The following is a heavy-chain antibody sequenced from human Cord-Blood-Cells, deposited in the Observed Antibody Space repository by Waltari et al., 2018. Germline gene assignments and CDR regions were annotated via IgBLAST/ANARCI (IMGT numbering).Heavy chain of an antibody. J-gene: IGHJ4*02. D-gene: IGHD2-2*02. CDR2: FDPEDGET. V-gene: IGHV1-24*01. CDR3: ATAVQYCSSTSCYTRIFDY. CDR1: GYTLTELS. Sequence: QVQLVQSGAEVKKPGASVKVSCKVSGYTLTELSMHWVRQAHGKGLEWMGGFDPEDGETIYAQKFQGRVTMTEDTSTDTAYMELSSLRSEDTAVYYCATAVQYCSSTSCYTRIFDYWGQGTLVTVSS.